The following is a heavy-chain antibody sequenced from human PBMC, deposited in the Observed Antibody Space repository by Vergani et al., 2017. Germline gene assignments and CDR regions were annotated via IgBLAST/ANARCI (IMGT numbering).Heavy chain of an antibody. D-gene: IGHD2-15*01. V-gene: IGHV3-48*03. Sequence: EVQLVESGGGLVQPGGSLRLSCAASGFTFSSYEMNWVRQAPGKGLEWVSYISSSGSTIYYADSVKGRFTISRDNAKNSLYLQMNSLRAEDTAVYYCARGPSSDGWFDPWGQGTLVTVSS. CDR1: GFTFSSYE. J-gene: IGHJ5*02. CDR2: ISSSGSTI. CDR3: ARGPSSDGWFDP.